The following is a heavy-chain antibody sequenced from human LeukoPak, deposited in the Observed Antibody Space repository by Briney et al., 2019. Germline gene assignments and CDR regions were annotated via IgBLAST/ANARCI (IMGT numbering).Heavy chain of an antibody. CDR1: GGSISSGGYY. V-gene: IGHV4-31*03. Sequence: PSETLSLTCTVSGGSISSGGYYWSWIRQHPGKGLEWIGYIYYSGSTYYNPFLKSRVTISVDTSKNQFSLKLSSVTAADTAVYYCARATFDYDILTGYYWFDPWGQGTLVTVSS. CDR3: ARATFDYDILTGYYWFDP. J-gene: IGHJ5*02. D-gene: IGHD3-9*01. CDR2: IYYSGST.